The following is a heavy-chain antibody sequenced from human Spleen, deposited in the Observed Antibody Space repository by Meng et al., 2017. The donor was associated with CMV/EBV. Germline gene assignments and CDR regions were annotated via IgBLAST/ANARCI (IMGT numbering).Heavy chain of an antibody. Sequence: GGSLRLSCGAFGFTFDDYAMHWVRQAPGKGLEWVSGISWNSGSIGYADSVKGRFTISRDNAKNSLYLQMNSLRAEDTALYYCAKDIGMGWGNYYYGMDVWGQGTTVTVSS. CDR3: AKDIGMGWGNYYYGMDV. D-gene: IGHD5-24*01. CDR1: GFTFDDYA. CDR2: ISWNSGSI. J-gene: IGHJ6*02. V-gene: IGHV3-9*01.